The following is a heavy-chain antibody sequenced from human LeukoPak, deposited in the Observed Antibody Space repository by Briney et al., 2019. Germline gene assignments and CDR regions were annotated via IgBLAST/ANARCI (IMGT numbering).Heavy chain of an antibody. CDR2: IDSDGSGP. CDR3: VRDSIAVTGDFDF. Sequence: QPGGSLRLSCAASGFTFSSYWMHWVRQTPGKGLVWVSLIDSDGSGPTYADSVKGRFTISRDNSKNTLYLQMNSLRAEDTAVYYCVRDSIAVTGDFDFWGQGNLVTVSS. J-gene: IGHJ4*02. CDR1: GFTFSSYW. D-gene: IGHD6-19*01. V-gene: IGHV3-74*01.